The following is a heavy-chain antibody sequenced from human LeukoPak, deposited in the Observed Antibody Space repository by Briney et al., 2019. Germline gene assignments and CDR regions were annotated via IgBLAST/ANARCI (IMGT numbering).Heavy chain of an antibody. D-gene: IGHD6-6*01. J-gene: IGHJ3*02. CDR2: ISWNSGSI. CDR1: GFTFYDYG. CDR3: ARDRGPHRSSPNSGAFDI. Sequence: HPGGSLRLSCAASGFTFYDYGMSWVRQAPGKGLEWVSGISWNSGSIVYADSVKGRFTISRDNAKTSLFLQMNNLGAEDTAVYYCARDRGPHRSSPNSGAFDIWGQGTMVTVSS. V-gene: IGHV3-9*01.